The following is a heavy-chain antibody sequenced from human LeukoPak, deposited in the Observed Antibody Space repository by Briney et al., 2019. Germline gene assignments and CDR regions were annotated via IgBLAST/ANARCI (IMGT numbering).Heavy chain of an antibody. CDR1: GYTFTSYG. D-gene: IGHD2-2*01. CDR3: ARDVGPTTGVRPKVPAAMGNYYYGMDV. J-gene: IGHJ6*02. V-gene: IGHV1-18*01. Sequence: ASVKVSCKASGYTFTSYGLSWVRQAPGQGLEWMGWISAYNGNANYAQKLQGRVTMTTDTSTSTAYMELRSLRSDDTAVYYCARDVGPTTGVRPKVPAAMGNYYYGMDVWGQGTTVTVSS. CDR2: ISAYNGNA.